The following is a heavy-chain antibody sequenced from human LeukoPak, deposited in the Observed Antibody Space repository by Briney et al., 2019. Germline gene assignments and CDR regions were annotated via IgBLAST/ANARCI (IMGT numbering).Heavy chain of an antibody. CDR2: IYYTGST. J-gene: IGHJ4*02. V-gene: IGHV4-59*01. D-gene: IGHD3-10*01. CDR3: ATAGPISGRHNYFDS. CDR1: GGSITGSY. Sequence: SETLSLTCTVSGGSITGSYWSWLRQPPGKGLEYIGYIYYTGSTNYNPSLKSRVTISVDTSKNQFSLKLTSVTAADAAVYYCATAGPISGRHNYFDSWGQGTLVTVSS.